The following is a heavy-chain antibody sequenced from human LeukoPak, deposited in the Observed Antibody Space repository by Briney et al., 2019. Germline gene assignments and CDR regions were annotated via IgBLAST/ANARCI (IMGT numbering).Heavy chain of an antibody. V-gene: IGHV3-23*01. J-gene: IGHJ6*04. CDR3: AKGENYDILTGYYGYYYYGMDV. D-gene: IGHD3-9*01. CDR1: GFTFSNYA. CDR2: ISGSCGST. Sequence: GGSLRLSCAASGFTFSNYAMSWVRQAPEKGLEWVSTISGSCGSTYYADSVKGRFTISRDNSKNTLYLQMNSLRAEDTAVYYCAKGENYDILTGYYGYYYYGMDVWGKGTTVTVSS.